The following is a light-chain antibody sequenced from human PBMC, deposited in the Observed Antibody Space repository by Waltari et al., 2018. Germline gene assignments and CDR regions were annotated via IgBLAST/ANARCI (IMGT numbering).Light chain of an antibody. V-gene: IGLV2-23*01. CDR1: SSDLGGYHF. CDR2: EGT. CDR3: CSYVGRITFVV. Sequence: QSALTQPASVSGSPGQPITISCTGPSSDLGGYHFVYWSQQHPGKAPKVLIYEGTKRPSGISNRFSGSKSGNTASLTISGLQAEDEADYYCCSYVGRITFVVFGGGTKLTVL. J-gene: IGLJ2*01.